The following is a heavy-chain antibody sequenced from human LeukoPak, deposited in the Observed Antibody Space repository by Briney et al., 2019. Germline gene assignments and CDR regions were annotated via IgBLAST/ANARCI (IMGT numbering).Heavy chain of an antibody. CDR1: GFTFSSYA. J-gene: IGHJ4*02. V-gene: IGHV3-23*01. CDR3: ARAAARVYYFDY. D-gene: IGHD2-15*01. CDR2: ISGSGGTT. Sequence: GGSLRLSCAASGFTFSSYAMSWVRQAPGKGLEWVSAISGSGGTTYYADSVKGRFTISRDNSKNTLYLQMNSLRAEGTAVYYCARAAARVYYFDYWGQGTLVTVSS.